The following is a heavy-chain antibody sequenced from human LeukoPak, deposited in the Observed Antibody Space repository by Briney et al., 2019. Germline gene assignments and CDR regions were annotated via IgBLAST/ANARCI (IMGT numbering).Heavy chain of an antibody. J-gene: IGHJ4*02. V-gene: IGHV4-59*01. Sequence: PSETLSLTCAVYGGSFSGYYWSWIRQPPGKGLEWIGHIYYSGNTNYNPSLKSRVTISVDTSKNQFSLKLSSVTAADTAAYYCARDIGGATYFDYWGQGTLVTVSS. CDR1: GGSFSGYY. CDR2: IYYSGNT. CDR3: ARDIGGATYFDY. D-gene: IGHD1-26*01.